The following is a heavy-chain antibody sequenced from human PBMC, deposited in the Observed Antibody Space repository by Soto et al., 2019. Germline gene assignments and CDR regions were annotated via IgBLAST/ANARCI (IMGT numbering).Heavy chain of an antibody. D-gene: IGHD2-8*02. V-gene: IGHV1-18*01. CDR1: GYTFTSYG. J-gene: IGHJ4*02. Sequence: QVQLVQSGAEVKKPGASVKVSCKASGYTFTSYGISWVRQAPGQGLEWMGWISAYNGNTNYAQKLQGRVTMTADTSTGIVYMELRRLRSDGTAVYYCASSLLVGYVLAGESDWGQGTLVNVSA. CDR3: ASSLLVGYVLAGESD. CDR2: ISAYNGNT.